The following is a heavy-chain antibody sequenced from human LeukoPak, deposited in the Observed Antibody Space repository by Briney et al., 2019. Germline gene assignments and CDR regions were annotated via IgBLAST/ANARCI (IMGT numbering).Heavy chain of an antibody. J-gene: IGHJ4*02. D-gene: IGHD2-2*01. V-gene: IGHV1-69*13. Sequence: GASVKVSCKASGGTFSSYAISWVRQAPGQGLEWMGGIIPIFGTANYAQKFQGRVTITADESTSTAYMELSSLRSEDTAVYYCAGNPLALSTSLNSDYWGQGTLVTVSS. CDR2: IIPIFGTA. CDR1: GGTFSSYA. CDR3: AGNPLALSTSLNSDY.